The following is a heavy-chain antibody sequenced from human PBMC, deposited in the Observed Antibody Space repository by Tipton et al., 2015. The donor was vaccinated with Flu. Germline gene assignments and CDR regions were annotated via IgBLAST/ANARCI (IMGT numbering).Heavy chain of an antibody. CDR2: IYTSGST. Sequence: TLSLTCTVSGGSISSGSYYWSWIRQPAGKGLEWIGRIYTSGSTNYNPSLKSRVTISVDTSKNQFSLKLSSVTAADTAVYYCAREGFDSSGYRAGDAFDIWGLWTIFTVSS. D-gene: IGHD3-22*01. CDR1: GGSISSGSYY. V-gene: IGHV4-61*02. CDR3: AREGFDSSGYRAGDAFDI. J-gene: IGHJ3*02.